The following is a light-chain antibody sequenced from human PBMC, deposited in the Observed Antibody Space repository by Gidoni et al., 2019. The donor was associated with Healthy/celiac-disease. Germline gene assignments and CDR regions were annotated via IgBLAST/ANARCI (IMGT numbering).Light chain of an antibody. CDR2: AAS. CDR3: QQYYSYPPT. V-gene: IGKV1-8*01. J-gene: IGKJ4*01. CDR1: HGSSRY. Sequence: ASRMTKAPYSFSASTGDRVTITWRAGHGSSRYLAWYQQTPWKAPKLLIYAASTFQSGVPARFIGSGSGTDFTLTFSCLQSVDFATYYCQQYYSYPPTFGGGTKVEIK.